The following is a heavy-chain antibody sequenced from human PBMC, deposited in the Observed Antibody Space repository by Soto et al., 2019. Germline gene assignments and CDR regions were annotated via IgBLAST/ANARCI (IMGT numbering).Heavy chain of an antibody. CDR3: ARDLPRARRGSSLEMAGMDV. CDR1: GYTFTGYY. CDR2: INPNSGGT. Sequence: ASVKVSCKASGYTFTGYYMHWVRQAPGQGLEWMGWINPNSGGTNYAQKFQGWVTMTRDTSISTAYMELSRLRSDDTAVYYCARDLPRARRGSSLEMAGMDVWGQGTTVTVSS. D-gene: IGHD6-6*01. J-gene: IGHJ6*02. V-gene: IGHV1-2*04.